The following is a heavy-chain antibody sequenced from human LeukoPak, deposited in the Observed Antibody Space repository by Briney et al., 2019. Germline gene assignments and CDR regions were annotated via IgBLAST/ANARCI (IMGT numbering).Heavy chain of an antibody. CDR1: GFTLRSYA. V-gene: IGHV3-23*01. J-gene: IGHJ5*02. CDR2: ISGGVGST. CDR3: AKAHYYASVNSNSFDH. D-gene: IGHD3-10*01. Sequence: GGSLRLSCAASGFTLRSYAMSWVRQAPGKGLEWVSTISGGVGSTYYADCVKGRFTISRDNSKKTLSLQMNSLRAEDTAVYSCAKAHYYASVNSNSFDHWGQGALVTVSS.